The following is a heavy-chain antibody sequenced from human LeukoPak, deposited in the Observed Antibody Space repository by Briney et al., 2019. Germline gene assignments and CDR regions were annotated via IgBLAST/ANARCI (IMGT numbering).Heavy chain of an antibody. V-gene: IGHV1-2*02. CDR3: ARGAHSGYSSSWYHY. D-gene: IGHD6-13*01. CDR2: INPNSGGT. J-gene: IGHJ4*02. CDR1: GYTFTGYY. Sequence: ASVKVSCKASGYTFTGYYMHWVRQAPGQGLEWMGWINPNSGGTNYAQKFQGRVTMTRDTSISTAYMELSRLRSDDTAVYYCARGAHSGYSSSWYHYWGQGTLVTVSS.